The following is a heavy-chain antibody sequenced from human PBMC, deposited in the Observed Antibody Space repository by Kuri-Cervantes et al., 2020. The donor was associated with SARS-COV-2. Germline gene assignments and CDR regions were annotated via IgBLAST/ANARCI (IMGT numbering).Heavy chain of an antibody. CDR2: IYYSGDT. V-gene: IGHV4-59*01. D-gene: IGHD2-8*01. CDR1: GGSMRYFY. Sequence: SETLSLTCTVSGGSMRYFYWSWIRQPPGRGLEWIGYIYYSGDTDYNPSLKSRVTISIDTSKNQLSLKLSSVTAADGAVYYCARHFNDCSNGVCRTYHYYSMDVWGQGTTVTVSS. J-gene: IGHJ6*02. CDR3: ARHFNDCSNGVCRTYHYYSMDV.